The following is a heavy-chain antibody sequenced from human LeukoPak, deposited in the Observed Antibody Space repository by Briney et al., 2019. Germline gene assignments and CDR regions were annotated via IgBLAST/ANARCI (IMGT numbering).Heavy chain of an antibody. CDR2: INHSGRT. J-gene: IGHJ3*02. D-gene: IGHD3-22*01. V-gene: IGHV4-34*01. CDR3: ARCKDDSSGSSDEAFDI. Sequence: SETLSLTCAVYGGSFRGYYWSWLRQPPGKGLEWVGEINHSGRTNYNPSLKSRVTISVDTSKNQFSLKLSSVTAAETAVYYCARCKDDSSGSSDEAFDIWGQGTMVTVSS. CDR1: GGSFRGYY.